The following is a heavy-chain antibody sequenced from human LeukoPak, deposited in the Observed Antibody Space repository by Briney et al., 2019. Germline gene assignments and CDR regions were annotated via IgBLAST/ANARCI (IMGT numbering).Heavy chain of an antibody. D-gene: IGHD3-10*01. V-gene: IGHV1-2*02. CDR3: ARGYVLLWFGPDV. J-gene: IGHJ6*04. CDR2: INPNSGGT. CDR1: GYTFTSYD. Sequence: ASVKVSCKASGYTFTSYDINWVRQATGQGLEWMGWINPNSGGTNYAQKFQGRVTMTRDTSISTAYMELSRLRSDDTAVYYCARGYVLLWFGPDVWGKGTTVTISS.